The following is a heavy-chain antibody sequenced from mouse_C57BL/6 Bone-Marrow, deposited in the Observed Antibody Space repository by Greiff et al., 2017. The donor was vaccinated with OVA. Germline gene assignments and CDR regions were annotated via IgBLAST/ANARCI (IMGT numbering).Heavy chain of an antibody. V-gene: IGHV10-3*01. J-gene: IGHJ2*01. CDR3: VREEGYGNYFDY. Sequence: GGGLVQPKGSLKLSCAASGFTFNTYAMHWVRQAPGKGLEWVARIRSKSSNYATYYADSVKDRFTISRDESQSMLYLQMNNLKTEDTAMYYCVREEGYGNYFDYWGQGTTLTVSS. CDR2: IRSKSSNYAT. D-gene: IGHD2-1*01. CDR1: GFTFNTYA.